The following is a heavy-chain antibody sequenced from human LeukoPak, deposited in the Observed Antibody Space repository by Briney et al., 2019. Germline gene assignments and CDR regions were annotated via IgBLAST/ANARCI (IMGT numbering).Heavy chain of an antibody. V-gene: IGHV5-51*01. CDR3: ARQSIAAAGIGDALDI. Sequence: GESLKISCKGDGYSFSTYWIAWVRQMPGKGLEWMGIIYPGDSDIRYSPSFQGQVTMSADKSIRIAYLQWSSLKASDTAMYYCARQSIAAAGIGDALDIWGQGTMVSVSS. CDR2: IYPGDSDI. D-gene: IGHD6-13*01. J-gene: IGHJ3*02. CDR1: GYSFSTYW.